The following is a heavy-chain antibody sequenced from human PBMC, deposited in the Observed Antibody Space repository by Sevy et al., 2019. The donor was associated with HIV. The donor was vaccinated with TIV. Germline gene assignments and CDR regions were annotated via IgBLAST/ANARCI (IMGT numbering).Heavy chain of an antibody. J-gene: IGHJ5*02. CDR1: GFTFSSYS. D-gene: IGHD3-3*01. Sequence: GESLKISCAASGFTFSSYSMNWVRQAPGKGLEWVSYIIISSSTIYYADSVKGRFTISRDNAKNSLYMQMNSLRAEDRAVYYCARDLRYYDFWSGYGPDWFDPWGQGTLVTVSS. CDR2: IIISSSTI. V-gene: IGHV3-48*01. CDR3: ARDLRYYDFWSGYGPDWFDP.